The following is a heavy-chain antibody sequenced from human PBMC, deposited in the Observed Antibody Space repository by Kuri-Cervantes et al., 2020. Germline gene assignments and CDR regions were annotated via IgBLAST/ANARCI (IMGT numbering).Heavy chain of an antibody. CDR1: GGSISSYY. Sequence: SETLSLTCTVSGGSISSYYWSWIRQPPGKGLEWIGYIYYSGSTNYNPSLKSRVTISVDTSKNQFSLKLSSVTAADTAVYYCAREEGGYVSSWGLDYWGQGTLVTVSS. CDR3: AREEGGYVSSWGLDY. CDR2: IYYSGST. V-gene: IGHV4-59*12. J-gene: IGHJ4*02. D-gene: IGHD6-13*01.